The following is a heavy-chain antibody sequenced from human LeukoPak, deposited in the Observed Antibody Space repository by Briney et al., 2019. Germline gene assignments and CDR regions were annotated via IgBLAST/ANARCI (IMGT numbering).Heavy chain of an antibody. CDR2: INAGNGNT. CDR3: ARAPMSRSSTVTTYPDY. J-gene: IGHJ4*02. V-gene: IGHV1-3*01. D-gene: IGHD4-17*01. Sequence: ASVKVSCKASGYTFTSYAMHWVRQAPGQRLEWMGWINAGNGNTKYSQKFQGRVTITRDTSASTAYMELSSLRSEDTAVYYCARAPMSRSSTVTTYPDYWGQGTLVTVSS. CDR1: GYTFTSYA.